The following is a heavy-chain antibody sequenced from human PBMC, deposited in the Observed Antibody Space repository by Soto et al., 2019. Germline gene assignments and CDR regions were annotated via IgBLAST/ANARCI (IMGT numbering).Heavy chain of an antibody. D-gene: IGHD6-13*01. CDR1: GFTFSSYA. CDR3: APRSSSWYSFDY. J-gene: IGHJ4*02. Sequence: PGGSLRLSCAASGFTFSSYAMSWVRQAPGKGLEWVSGISGSGGSTYYADSVKGRFTISGDNSKNTLYLQMNSLRAEDTAVYYCAPRSSSWYSFDYWGQGTLVTVSS. V-gene: IGHV3-23*01. CDR2: ISGSGGST.